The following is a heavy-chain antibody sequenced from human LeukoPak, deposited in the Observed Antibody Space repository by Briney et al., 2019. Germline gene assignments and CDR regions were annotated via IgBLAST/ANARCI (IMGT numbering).Heavy chain of an antibody. V-gene: IGHV3-23*03. D-gene: IGHD2/OR15-2a*01. J-gene: IGHJ4*01. CDR1: GFGFGAYA. CDR3: AKGKGGTSFNYCFDY. Sequence: GGSLRLSCAASGFGFGAYAMIWVRQAPGKGLEWVSLIHNDAATTYYADSVRGRFTVSRDNSKNTLYLEMNSLRAEDTAVYYCAKGKGGTSFNYCFDYWGHGTPVPVSS. CDR2: IHNDAATT.